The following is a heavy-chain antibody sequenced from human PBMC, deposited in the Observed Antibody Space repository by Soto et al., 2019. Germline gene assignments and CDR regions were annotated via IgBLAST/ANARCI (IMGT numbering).Heavy chain of an antibody. V-gene: IGHV4-59*01. D-gene: IGHD1-7*01. CDR1: GGSISNYY. J-gene: IGHJ6*02. CDR3: ARERGVSGTNRHYYFFGMDV. CDR2: IYSDGRT. Sequence: SETLSLTCTVSGGSISNYYWSWIRQPPGKGLEWIGYIYSDGRTYYNPSLNSRVTISVDTSKNQFSLKVNSVSAADTAVYYCARERGVSGTNRHYYFFGMDVWGQGTTVTVSS.